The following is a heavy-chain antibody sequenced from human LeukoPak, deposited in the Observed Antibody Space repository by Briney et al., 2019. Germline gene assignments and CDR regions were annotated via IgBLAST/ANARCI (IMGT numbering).Heavy chain of an antibody. CDR2: IYPGDSDA. V-gene: IGHV5-51*01. Sequence: VESLKISCKASGYTFTKYWIAWVRQMPGKGLEWMGIIYPGDSDARYSPSFQGQVTISADKSISTAYLQWSSLRASDTAMYYCARQAPYDNNDYWGQGTLVTVSS. J-gene: IGHJ4*02. CDR1: GYTFTKYW. D-gene: IGHD1/OR15-1a*01. CDR3: ARQAPYDNNDY.